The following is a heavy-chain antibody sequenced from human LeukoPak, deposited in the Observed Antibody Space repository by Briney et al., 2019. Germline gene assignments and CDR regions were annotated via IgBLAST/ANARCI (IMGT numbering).Heavy chain of an antibody. CDR1: GFIFSSYD. V-gene: IGHV3-30*18. CDR2: ISYDGTNK. CDR3: AKDRKVKAPPDGMDV. Sequence: GGSLRLSCAASGFIFSSYDMHWVRQASGKGLECLGVISYDGTNKYYADSVKGRFTISRDNSKNTLYLQMNSLRAEDTAVYYCAKDRKVKAPPDGMDVWGQGTTVTVSS. J-gene: IGHJ6*02.